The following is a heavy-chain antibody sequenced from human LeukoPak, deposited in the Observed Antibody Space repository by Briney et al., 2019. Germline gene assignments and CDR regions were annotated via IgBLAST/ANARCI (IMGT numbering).Heavy chain of an antibody. CDR2: ISYDGSNK. V-gene: IGHV3-30*04. Sequence: PGRSLRLSCAASGFTFSSYAMHWVRQAPGKGLEWVAVISYDGSNKYYADSVKGRFTISRDNSKNTLYLQMNSLRAEDTAVYYCARDQGSSSYLGYWGQGTLVTVSS. D-gene: IGHD6-13*01. CDR3: ARDQGSSSYLGY. J-gene: IGHJ4*02. CDR1: GFTFSSYA.